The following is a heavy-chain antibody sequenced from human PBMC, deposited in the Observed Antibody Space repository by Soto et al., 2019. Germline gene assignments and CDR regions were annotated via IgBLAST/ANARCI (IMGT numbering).Heavy chain of an antibody. CDR3: AAGDGDYSYYFDY. V-gene: IGHV4-61*01. J-gene: IGHJ4*02. Sequence: QVQLQESGPGLVKPSETLSLTCTVSGGSVSSGTYYWSWIRQPPGKGLEWIGYIYKSGSTNYNPSLKSRITISVDTSKNQFSLKLSSVTAADTAVYHCAAGDGDYSYYFDYWGQGTLVTVSS. CDR2: IYKSGST. D-gene: IGHD4-17*01. CDR1: GGSVSSGTYY.